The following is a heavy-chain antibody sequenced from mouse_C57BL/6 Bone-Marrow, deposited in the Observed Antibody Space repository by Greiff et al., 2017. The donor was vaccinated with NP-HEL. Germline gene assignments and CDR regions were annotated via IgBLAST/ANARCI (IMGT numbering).Heavy chain of an antibody. D-gene: IGHD1-1*01. CDR2: IDPSDSYT. J-gene: IGHJ3*01. Sequence: QVQLQQPGAELVMPGASVKLSCKASGYTFTSYWMHWVKQRPGQGLEWIGEIDPSDSYTNYNQKFKGKSTLTVDKSSSTAYMQLSSLTSEDSAVYYCARGPHYYGSRGFAYWGQGTLVTVSA. CDR1: GYTFTSYW. CDR3: ARGPHYYGSRGFAY. V-gene: IGHV1-69*01.